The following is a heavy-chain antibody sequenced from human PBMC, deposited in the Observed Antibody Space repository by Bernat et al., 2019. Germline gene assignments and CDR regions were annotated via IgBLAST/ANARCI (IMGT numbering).Heavy chain of an antibody. CDR1: GFTFSSYG. CDR3: AKDWGIAAAVPDY. CDR2: ISYDGSNK. J-gene: IGHJ4*02. D-gene: IGHD6-13*01. V-gene: IGHV3-30*18. Sequence: QVQLVEFGGGVVQPGRSLRLSCAASGFTFSSYGMHWVRQAPGKGLEWVAVISYDGSNKYYADSVKGRFTISRDNSKNTLYLQMNSLRAEDTAVYYCAKDWGIAAAVPDYWGQGTLVTVSS.